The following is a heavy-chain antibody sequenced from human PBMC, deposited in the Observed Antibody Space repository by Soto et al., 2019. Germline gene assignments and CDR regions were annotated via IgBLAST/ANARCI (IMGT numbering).Heavy chain of an antibody. V-gene: IGHV3-30-3*01. CDR3: ARDIRDPAAGTANYYYGMDV. J-gene: IGHJ6*02. CDR1: GFTFSSYA. Sequence: GGSLRLSCAASGFTFSSYAMHWVRQAPGKGLEWVAVISYDGSNKYYADSVKGRFTISRDNSKNTLYLQMNSLRAEDTAVYYCARDIRDPAAGTANYYYGMDVWAQGTTVTVSS. D-gene: IGHD6-13*01. CDR2: ISYDGSNK.